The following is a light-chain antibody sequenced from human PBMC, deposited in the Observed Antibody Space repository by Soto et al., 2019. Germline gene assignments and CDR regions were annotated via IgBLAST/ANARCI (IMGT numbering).Light chain of an antibody. V-gene: IGLV3-21*01. CDR3: HVWDSDSDHPV. CDR1: NIGSKS. J-gene: IGLJ2*01. CDR2: YEI. Sequence: SYELTQPPSVSVAPGKTAKIACGGDNIGSKSVHWYQQMPGQAPVLVIYYEIDRPSGIPERFSGSNSGNTATLTISRVEAGDEADYYCHVWDSDSDHPVFGGGTKLTVL.